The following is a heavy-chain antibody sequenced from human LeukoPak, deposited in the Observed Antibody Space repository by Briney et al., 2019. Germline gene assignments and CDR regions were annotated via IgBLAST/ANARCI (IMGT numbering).Heavy chain of an antibody. V-gene: IGHV3-23*01. D-gene: IGHD3-22*01. CDR2: ISGSGGST. Sequence: GGSLLLFCGASGVTFISCDMSCLRREPRGGREWVSAISGSGGSTYYAASVKGRFTISRDNSKNTLYLQLNSLRAEDTAVYYCARGDVTSYHDSSAYHPKRDPFDIWGPGTMVTVSS. CDR1: GVTFISCD. CDR3: ARGDVTSYHDSSAYHPKRDPFDI. J-gene: IGHJ3*02.